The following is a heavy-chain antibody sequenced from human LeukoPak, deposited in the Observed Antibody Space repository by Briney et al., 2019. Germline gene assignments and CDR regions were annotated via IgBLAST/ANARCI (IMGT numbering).Heavy chain of an antibody. CDR3: AKRITLAATAYYFDH. J-gene: IGHJ4*02. CDR2: ISGSGSST. V-gene: IGHV3-23*01. CDR1: GFTFSSYA. D-gene: IGHD2-15*01. Sequence: GGSLRLSCAASGFTFSSYAMNWVRQAPGKGLEWVSAISGSGSSTYYADSVKGRFTISRDNSKNTLYLQMNSLRAEDTAVYYCAKRITLAATAYYFDHWGQGTLVTVSS.